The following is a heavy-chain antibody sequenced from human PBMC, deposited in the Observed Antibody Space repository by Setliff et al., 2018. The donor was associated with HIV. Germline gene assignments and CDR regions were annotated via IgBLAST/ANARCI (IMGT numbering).Heavy chain of an antibody. Sequence: PSETLSLTCAVSGGSISSSNWWSWVRQPPGKGLEWIGEIYHSGITTYNPSLKSRVTISVDSSKNQFSLKLSSVTAADTAVYFCARGGLDYYYAMDVWGQGTTVTVSS. CDR3: ARGGLDYYYAMDV. J-gene: IGHJ6*02. CDR2: IYHSGIT. V-gene: IGHV4-4*02. CDR1: GGSISSSNW.